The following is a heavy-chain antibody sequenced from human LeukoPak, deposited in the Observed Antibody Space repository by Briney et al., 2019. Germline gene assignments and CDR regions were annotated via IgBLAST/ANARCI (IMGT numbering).Heavy chain of an antibody. Sequence: ASVKVSCKASGYTFTSYYMHWVRQAPGQGLEWMGIINPSGGSTSYAQKFQGRVTVTRDTSTSTAYMELSSLRSEDTAVYYCARAPRDIAFDIWGQGIMVTVSS. J-gene: IGHJ3*02. V-gene: IGHV1-46*01. CDR2: INPSGGST. CDR3: ARAPRDIAFDI. CDR1: GYTFTSYY.